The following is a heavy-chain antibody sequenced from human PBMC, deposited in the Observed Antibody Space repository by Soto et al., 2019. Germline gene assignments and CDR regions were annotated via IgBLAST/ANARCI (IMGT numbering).Heavy chain of an antibody. CDR2: INPGNSDT. CDR3: ARHLVGSTRGNFDY. D-gene: IGHD2-2*01. Sequence: GESLKISCKASGYSFTSYWIAWVRQTPGKGLEWMGIINPGNSDTRYSPSFQGQVTISADTSITTAYLQWSGLRASDTAMYFCARHLVGSTRGNFDYWGQGTLVTVSS. CDR1: GYSFTSYW. V-gene: IGHV5-51*01. J-gene: IGHJ4*01.